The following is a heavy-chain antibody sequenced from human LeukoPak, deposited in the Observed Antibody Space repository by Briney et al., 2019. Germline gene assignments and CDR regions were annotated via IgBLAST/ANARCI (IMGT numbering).Heavy chain of an antibody. V-gene: IGHV3-43D*03. Sequence: GGSLRLSCAASGFTFDDYAMHWVRQAPGKGLEWVSLISWDGGSTYYADSVKGRFTISRDNSKNSLYLQMNSLRAEDTALYYCAKDMMVRGDYYGMDVWGQGTTVTVSS. J-gene: IGHJ6*02. D-gene: IGHD3-10*01. CDR1: GFTFDDYA. CDR3: AKDMMVRGDYYGMDV. CDR2: ISWDGGST.